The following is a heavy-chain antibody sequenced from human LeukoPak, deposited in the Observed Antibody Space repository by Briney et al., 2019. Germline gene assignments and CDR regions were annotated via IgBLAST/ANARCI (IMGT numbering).Heavy chain of an antibody. Sequence: GGSLRLSCAASGFTFSSYGMHWVRQAPGKGLEWVAVISYDGSNKYYADSVKGRFTISRDNSKNTLYLQMKSLRAEDTAVYYCAKGSSGWPAFDYWGQGTLVTVSS. J-gene: IGHJ4*02. CDR3: AKGSSGWPAFDY. CDR1: GFTFSSYG. V-gene: IGHV3-30*18. CDR2: ISYDGSNK. D-gene: IGHD6-19*01.